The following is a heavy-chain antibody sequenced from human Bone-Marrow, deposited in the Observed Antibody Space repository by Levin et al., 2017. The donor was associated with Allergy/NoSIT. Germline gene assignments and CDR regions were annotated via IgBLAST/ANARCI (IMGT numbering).Heavy chain of an antibody. CDR1: GFTFSRHW. CDR2: IKQDGGEK. CDR3: ARDGPTGWYKVNDY. D-gene: IGHD6-19*01. J-gene: IGHJ4*02. Sequence: PGGSLRLSCAASGFTFSRHWMTWVRQAPGKGLEWVAHIKQDGGEKYYVDSVKGRFTISRDNGKNSLYLQMNSLRVEDTAVYFCARDGPTGWYKVNDYWGQGTLVTVSS. V-gene: IGHV3-7*01.